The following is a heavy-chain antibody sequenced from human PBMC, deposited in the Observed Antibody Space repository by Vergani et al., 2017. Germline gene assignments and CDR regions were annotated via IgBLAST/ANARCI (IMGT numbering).Heavy chain of an antibody. CDR1: GYTFTNYN. J-gene: IGHJ4*02. CDR3: VRKRLGTTKGDFDY. D-gene: IGHD3-16*01. CDR2: INTNTGNP. V-gene: IGHV7-4-1*02. Sequence: QVQLVQSGSELKTPGASVKVSCKASGYTFTNYNINWLRQAPGQGPEWMGWINTNTGNPTNAQDFTGRFVFSLDTSVNTAYLQISSLKAEDSAVYYCVRKRLGTTKGDFDYWGQGTLVSVSS.